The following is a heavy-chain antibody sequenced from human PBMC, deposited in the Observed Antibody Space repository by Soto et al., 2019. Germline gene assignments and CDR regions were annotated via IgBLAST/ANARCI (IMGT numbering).Heavy chain of an antibody. CDR1: GGSISSYY. D-gene: IGHD3-3*01. CDR3: ARSRLTYYEFWSGHSTWFDP. Sequence: QVQLQESGPGLVKPSETLSLTCTVSGGSISSYYWTWIRQPPGKGLEWIGYIHYSGSTNYNPSLKSRVTISLDTSQTQFSLKLYSVTAADTAVYYCARSRLTYYEFWSGHSTWFDPWGQGSPVTVSS. J-gene: IGHJ5*02. V-gene: IGHV4-59*01. CDR2: IHYSGST.